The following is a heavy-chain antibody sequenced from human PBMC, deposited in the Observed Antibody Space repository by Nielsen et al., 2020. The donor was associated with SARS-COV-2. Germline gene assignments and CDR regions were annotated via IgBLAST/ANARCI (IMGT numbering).Heavy chain of an antibody. CDR1: GYTFNGYF. D-gene: IGHD1-1*01. J-gene: IGHJ4*02. Sequence: ASVKVSCKASGYTFNGYFIQWVRQAPGLGLEWMGRFNPDSGGAYYAQKFQGRVTMTRDTPISTAYMDLSSLKSDDTAVYYCARAKWNWNDLDYWGQGTLVTVSS. CDR3: ARAKWNWNDLDY. CDR2: FNPDSGGA. V-gene: IGHV1-2*06.